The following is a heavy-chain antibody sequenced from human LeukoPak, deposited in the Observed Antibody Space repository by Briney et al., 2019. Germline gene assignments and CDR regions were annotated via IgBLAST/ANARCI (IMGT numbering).Heavy chain of an antibody. Sequence: PSETLSLTCTVSGGSISSYYWSWLRQPPGKGLEWIGYIYYSGSTNYNPSLKSRVTISVDTSKSQFSLNLSSVTAADTAVYYCARSRRDGYNLKAWAYAFDIWGQGTMVTVSS. D-gene: IGHD5-24*01. V-gene: IGHV4-59*01. J-gene: IGHJ3*02. CDR2: IYYSGST. CDR3: ARSRRDGYNLKAWAYAFDI. CDR1: GGSISSYY.